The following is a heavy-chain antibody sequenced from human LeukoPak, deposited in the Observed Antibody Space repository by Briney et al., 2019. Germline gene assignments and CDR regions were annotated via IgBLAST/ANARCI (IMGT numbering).Heavy chain of an antibody. Sequence: PGRSLRLSCAASGFTFSSYGMHWVRQAPGKGLEWVAVISYDGSNKYYADSVKGRFTISRDNSKNTLYLQMNSLRAEDTAVYYCAKGSHIAQGYWGQGTLVTVSS. D-gene: IGHD5-12*01. CDR2: ISYDGSNK. V-gene: IGHV3-30*18. CDR1: GFTFSSYG. CDR3: AKGSHIAQGY. J-gene: IGHJ4*02.